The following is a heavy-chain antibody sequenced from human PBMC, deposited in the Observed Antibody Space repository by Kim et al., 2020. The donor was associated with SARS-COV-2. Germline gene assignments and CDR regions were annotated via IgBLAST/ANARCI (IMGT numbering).Heavy chain of an antibody. CDR1: GFAFSSYN. D-gene: IGHD3-9*01. J-gene: IGHJ5*02. CDR3: GRGGMATGNLDR. CDR2: IRADGSTI. V-gene: IGHV3-48*01. Sequence: GGSLRLSCAASGFAFSSYNMGWVRQAPGRGLEWVAYIRADGSTIFYADSVKGRFTISRDNAKNSLYLQTNSLRAEDTALYYCGRGGMATGNLDRWGQGTPVTVSS.